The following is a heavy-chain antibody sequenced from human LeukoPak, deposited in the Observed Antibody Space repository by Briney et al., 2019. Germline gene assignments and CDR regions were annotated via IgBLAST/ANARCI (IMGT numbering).Heavy chain of an antibody. CDR3: ARDNGYSYGYVGGYYMDV. J-gene: IGHJ6*03. V-gene: IGHV3-30*02. D-gene: IGHD5-18*01. Sequence: GGSLRLSCAASGFTFSSYGMHWVRQAPGKGLEWVAFIRYDGSNKYYADSVKGRFTISRDNAKNSLYLQMNSLRAEDTAVYYCARDNGYSYGYVGGYYMDVWGKGTTVTVSS. CDR1: GFTFSSYG. CDR2: IRYDGSNK.